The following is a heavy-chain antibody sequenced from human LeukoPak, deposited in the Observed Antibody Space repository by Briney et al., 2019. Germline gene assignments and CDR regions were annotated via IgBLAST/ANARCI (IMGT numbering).Heavy chain of an antibody. CDR2: IYNSGST. Sequence: ASETLSLTCTGSGCSISTYYWSWIPQPPGNELKWIGYIYNSGSTNYNHSLKSRVTISVDTSKNQFSLKLSSVTAADTAVYYCARVRCSGGSCYSVDAFDIWGQGTMVTVSS. CDR3: ARVRCSGGSCYSVDAFDI. V-gene: IGHV4-59*01. CDR1: GCSISTYY. J-gene: IGHJ3*02. D-gene: IGHD2-15*01.